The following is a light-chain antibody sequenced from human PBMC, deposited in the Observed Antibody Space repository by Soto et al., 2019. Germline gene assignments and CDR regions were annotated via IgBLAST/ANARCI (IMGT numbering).Light chain of an antibody. J-gene: IGLJ2*01. CDR3: SSYAGSYSVV. V-gene: IGLV2-11*01. CDR2: EVN. CDR1: SSDVGSYDH. Sequence: SALTXPRSVSGSPGQAVTISCTGTSSDVGSYDHVSWYQQHPGKAPKVIMYEVNQRSSRVPDRFSGSKSGNTASLTISGLQAEDEADYYCSSYAGSYSVVFGGGTKVTVL.